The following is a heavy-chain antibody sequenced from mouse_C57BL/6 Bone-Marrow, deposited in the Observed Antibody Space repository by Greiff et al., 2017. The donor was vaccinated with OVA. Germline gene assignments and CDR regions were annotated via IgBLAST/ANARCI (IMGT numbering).Heavy chain of an antibody. Sequence: QVQLQQPGAELVKPGASVKVSCKASGYTFTSYWLHWVKQRPGPGLEWIGRIHPSDSDTNYNQKFKGKATLTVDKSSSTAYMQISILTSEDSAVYYCAIEALLRGRYYFDYWGQGTTLTVSS. CDR2: IHPSDSDT. CDR3: AIEALLRGRYYFDY. CDR1: GYTFTSYW. D-gene: IGHD1-1*01. V-gene: IGHV1-74*01. J-gene: IGHJ2*01.